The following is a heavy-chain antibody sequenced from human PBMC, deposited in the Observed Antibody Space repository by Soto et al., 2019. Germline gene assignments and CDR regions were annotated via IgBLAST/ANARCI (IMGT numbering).Heavy chain of an antibody. J-gene: IGHJ6*02. Sequence: QVQLVQSGAEVKKPGSSVKVSCKASGGTFSSYAISWVRQAPGQGLEWVGGIIPIFGTANYAQKFQGRITITADESTSTAYMELSSVRSEDTAVYYCASGDYDFWSGPGGGMDVWGQGTTVTVSS. V-gene: IGHV1-69*12. D-gene: IGHD3-3*01. CDR2: IIPIFGTA. CDR1: GGTFSSYA. CDR3: ASGDYDFWSGPGGGMDV.